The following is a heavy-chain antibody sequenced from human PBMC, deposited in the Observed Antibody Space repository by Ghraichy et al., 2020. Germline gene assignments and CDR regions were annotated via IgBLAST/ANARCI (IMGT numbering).Heavy chain of an antibody. J-gene: IGHJ4*02. CDR2: INANSGGT. CDR3: ARELGGGYHDY. D-gene: IGHD3-22*01. CDR1: GYSFTDYF. V-gene: IGHV1-2*02. Sequence: ASLKVSCKTSGYSFTDYFVHWVRQAPGQGLEWMGVINANSGGTMYAQNFQGRVTVTRDTSISTAYMELAGLSSDDTAVYYCARELGGGYHDYWGQGTLVTVSS.